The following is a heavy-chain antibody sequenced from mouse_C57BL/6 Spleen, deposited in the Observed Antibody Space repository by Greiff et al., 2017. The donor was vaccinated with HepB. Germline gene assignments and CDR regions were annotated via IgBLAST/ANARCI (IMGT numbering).Heavy chain of an antibody. CDR3: ASIYYDSLG. D-gene: IGHD2-4*01. CDR2: IYPRSGNT. Sequence: VKLVESGAELARPGASVKLSCKASGYTFTSYGISWVKQRTGQGLEWIGEIYPRSGNTYYNEKFKGKATLTADKSSSTAYMELRSLTSEDSAVYFCASIYYDSLGWGQGTLVTVSA. J-gene: IGHJ3*01. V-gene: IGHV1-81*01. CDR1: GYTFTSYG.